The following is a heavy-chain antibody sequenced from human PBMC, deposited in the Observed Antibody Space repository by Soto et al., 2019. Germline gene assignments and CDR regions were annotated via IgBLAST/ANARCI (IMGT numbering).Heavy chain of an antibody. J-gene: IGHJ4*02. CDR1: GDSVSSFGSY. D-gene: IGHD5-18*01. CDR3: ARRGYSYGYDHYFDY. Sequence: PSETLSLTCIVSGDSVSSFGSYWTWIRQRPGKGLEWIGYIYYSELTDYNPSLKSRVAISLDTSRNQFSLQLTSVTVADTAVYYCARRGYSYGYDHYFDYWGQGTLVTVSS. V-gene: IGHV4-31*03. CDR2: IYYSELT.